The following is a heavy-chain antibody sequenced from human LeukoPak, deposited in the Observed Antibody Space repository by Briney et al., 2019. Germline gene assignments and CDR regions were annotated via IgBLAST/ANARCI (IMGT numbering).Heavy chain of an antibody. D-gene: IGHD1-14*01. Sequence: GGSLRLSCAASGFTFEDYAMHWVRQAPGKGLEWVSVIYSGGSTYYADSVKGRFTISRDNSKNTLYLQMNSLRAEDTAVYYCARDQVVGTRHYYYYYGMDVWGQGTTVTVSS. CDR1: GFTFEDYA. J-gene: IGHJ6*02. V-gene: IGHV3-53*01. CDR3: ARDQVVGTRHYYYYYGMDV. CDR2: IYSGGST.